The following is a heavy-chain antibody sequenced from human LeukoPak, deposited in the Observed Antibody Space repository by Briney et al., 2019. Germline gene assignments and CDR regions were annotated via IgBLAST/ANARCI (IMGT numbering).Heavy chain of an antibody. J-gene: IGHJ4*02. V-gene: IGHV3-66*01. CDR1: GVTVSRNY. CDR2: HYSDGST. D-gene: IGHD3-3*01. Sequence: GRSPKLSCGGSGVTVSRNYMSLVRHASGKGLEWVSVHYSDGSTYYADSVKGRFTISRDNSKNTLYLQMNSLRAEDTAVYYCARDRAGSAYYTGNPFDYWGQGTLVTVSS. CDR3: ARDRAGSAYYTGNPFDY.